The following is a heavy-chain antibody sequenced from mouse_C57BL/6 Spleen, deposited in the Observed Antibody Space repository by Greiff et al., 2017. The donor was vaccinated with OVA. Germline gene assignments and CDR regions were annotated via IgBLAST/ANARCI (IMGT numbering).Heavy chain of an antibody. CDR1: GYSITSGYY. J-gene: IGHJ3*01. D-gene: IGHD2-1*01. V-gene: IGHV3-6*01. CDR3: ARENYGRVAY. Sequence: EVKLQESGPGLVKPSQSLSLTCSVTGYSITSGYYWNWIRQFPGNKLEWMGYISYDGSNNYNPSLKNRISITRDTSKNQFFLKLNSVTTEDTATYYCARENYGRVAYWGQGTLVTVSA. CDR2: ISYDGSN.